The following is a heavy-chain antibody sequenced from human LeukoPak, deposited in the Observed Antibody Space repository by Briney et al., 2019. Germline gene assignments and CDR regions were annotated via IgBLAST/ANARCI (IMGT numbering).Heavy chain of an antibody. CDR2: IKSKTDGGTA. CDR3: TTDWYYYDSSGYYPIF. J-gene: IGHJ4*02. V-gene: IGHV3-15*01. D-gene: IGHD3-22*01. Sequence: PGRSIRLSCAASGFPFSDVWMSWVRQAPGKGLEWVGRIKSKTDGGTADYAAPVKGRFTFSRDDSKNTLYLQMNSLNTEDTAVYYCTTDWYYYDSSGYYPIFWGQGTLVTVSS. CDR1: GFPFSDVW.